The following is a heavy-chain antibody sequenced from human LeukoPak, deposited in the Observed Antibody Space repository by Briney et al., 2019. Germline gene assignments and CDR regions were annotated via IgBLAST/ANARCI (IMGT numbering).Heavy chain of an antibody. J-gene: IGHJ4*02. CDR3: ARVPVEWRAAGTSLFDY. Sequence: GASVKVSCKASGYTFTGYYMHWGRQAPGQGLEWMGWINPNSGGTNYAQKFQGRVTMTRDTSISTAYMELSRLRSDDTAVYYCARVPVEWRAAGTSLFDYWGQGTLVTVSS. CDR1: GYTFTGYY. D-gene: IGHD6-13*01. V-gene: IGHV1-2*02. CDR2: INPNSGGT.